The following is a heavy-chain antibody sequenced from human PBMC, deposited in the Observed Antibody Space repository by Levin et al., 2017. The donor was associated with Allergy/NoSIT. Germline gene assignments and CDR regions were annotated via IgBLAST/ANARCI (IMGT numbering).Heavy chain of an antibody. V-gene: IGHV3-23*01. CDR2: ISGSGGSS. CDR1: GFTFNYYD. J-gene: IGHJ4*02. CDR3: AKGQSKAQGFVSTGRHYFDS. D-gene: IGHD3-3*01. Sequence: GGSLRLSCAPSGFTFNYYDMTWVRQAPGKGLEWVSTISGSGGSSYYADSVKGRFTISRDNSKNMLYLHMKSLRGEDTALYFCAKGQSKAQGFVSTGRHYFDSWGQGALVTVSS.